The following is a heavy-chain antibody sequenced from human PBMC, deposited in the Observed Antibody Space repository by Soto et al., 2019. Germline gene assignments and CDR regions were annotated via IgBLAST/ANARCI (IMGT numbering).Heavy chain of an antibody. D-gene: IGHD5-12*01. CDR1: GVILYSDRPA. CDR2: TYYMSKWYS. Sequence: TLSLTRVYPGVILYSDRPASRSTRLSPSRGLEWLGRTYYMSKWYSVYAPSVKNRITINPDTSKNQFSLHLNSVTPDDKATYYCARVPRSLRSWGQGTLVTVSS. J-gene: IGHJ5*02. CDR3: ARVPRSLRS. V-gene: IGHV6-1*01.